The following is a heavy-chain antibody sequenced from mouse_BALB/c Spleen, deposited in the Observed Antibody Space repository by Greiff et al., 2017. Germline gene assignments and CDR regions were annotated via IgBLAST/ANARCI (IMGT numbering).Heavy chain of an antibody. CDR3: ARWGLRRDYAMDY. V-gene: IGHV3-8*02. CDR1: GDSITSGY. Sequence: DVQLQESGPSLVKPSQTLSLTCSVTGDSITSGYWNWIRKFPGNKLEYMGYISYSGSTYYNPSLKSRISITRDTSKNQYYLQLNSVTTEDTATYYCARWGLRRDYAMDYWGQGTSVTVSS. D-gene: IGHD2-4*01. J-gene: IGHJ4*01. CDR2: ISYSGST.